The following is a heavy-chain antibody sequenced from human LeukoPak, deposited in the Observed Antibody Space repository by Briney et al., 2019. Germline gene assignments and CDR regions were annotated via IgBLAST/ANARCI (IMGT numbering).Heavy chain of an antibody. CDR2: INSDGSST. CDR1: GFTFSSYW. Sequence: PGGSLRLSCAASGFTFSSYWMHWVRQAPGKGLMWVSRINSDGSSTSYADSVKGRFTISRDNAKNTLYLQMNSLRAEDTALYYCARAHNYDGRDYYYAFSDYWGQGTLVTVSS. CDR3: ARAHNYDGRDYYYAFSDY. J-gene: IGHJ4*02. V-gene: IGHV3-74*01. D-gene: IGHD3-22*01.